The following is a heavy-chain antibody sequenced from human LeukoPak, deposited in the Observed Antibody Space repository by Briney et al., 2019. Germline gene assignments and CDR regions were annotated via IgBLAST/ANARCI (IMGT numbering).Heavy chain of an antibody. CDR2: IKSKTDGGTT. V-gene: IGHV3-15*01. D-gene: IGHD2-21*02. CDR3: TTIPVVVTGRGAFDI. CDR1: GFTFSNAW. Sequence: KTGGSLRLSCAASGFTFSNAWMSWVRQAPGKGLEWVGRIKSKTDGGTTDYAAPVKGRFTISRDDSKNTLYLQMNSLKTEDTAVYYCTTIPVVVTGRGAFDIWGQGTMVTVSS. J-gene: IGHJ3*02.